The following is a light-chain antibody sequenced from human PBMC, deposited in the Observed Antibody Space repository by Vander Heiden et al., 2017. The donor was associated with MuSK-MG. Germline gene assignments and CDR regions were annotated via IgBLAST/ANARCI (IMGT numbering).Light chain of an antibody. V-gene: IGKV1-5*01. CDR1: QSIRSW. CDR2: DAS. CDR3: QQDTSDST. Sequence: DIHMTQSPSTLSASVGDRVTITCRASQSIRSWLAWYQQKPGKAPKLLIYDASSLESGVPSRFSGSGSGTEYTLTITNLQPDDFATYYCQQDTSDSTFGGGTKVEIK. J-gene: IGKJ4*01.